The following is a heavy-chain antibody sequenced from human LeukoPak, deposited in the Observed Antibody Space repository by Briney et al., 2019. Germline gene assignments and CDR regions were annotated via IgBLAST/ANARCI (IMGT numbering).Heavy chain of an antibody. CDR1: GYTFTGYY. J-gene: IGHJ4*02. CDR3: ARAEGYCSGGSCYGFDF. CDR2: INPTSGTT. D-gene: IGHD2-15*01. Sequence: ASVKVSCKASGYTFTGYYLHWVRQAPGQGLEWVGWINPTSGTTNYAQRFQGRVTMTRDTSISTAYMELSGLRSDDTAVYYCARAEGYCSGGSCYGFDFWGQGTLVTVSS. V-gene: IGHV1-2*02.